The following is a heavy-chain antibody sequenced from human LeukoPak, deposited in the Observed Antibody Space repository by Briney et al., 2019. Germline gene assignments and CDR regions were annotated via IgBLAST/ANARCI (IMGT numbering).Heavy chain of an antibody. V-gene: IGHV4-39*07. D-gene: IGHD5-24*01. J-gene: IGHJ6*03. CDR1: GGSISTSNYH. CDR2: IFYSGST. Sequence: SETLSLTCTVSGGSISTSNYHWGSIRHPPGTGLEWIGNIFYSGSTYYSPSLRSRVTISLDTSRNQFSLKLNSVTAADTAVYYCAGGYKYAYYNSYYMDVWGKGTTVTVSS. CDR3: AGGYKYAYYNSYYMDV.